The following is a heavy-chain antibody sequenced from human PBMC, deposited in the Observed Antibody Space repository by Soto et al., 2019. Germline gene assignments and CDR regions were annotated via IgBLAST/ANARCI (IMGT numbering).Heavy chain of an antibody. D-gene: IGHD3-22*01. CDR2: IYYTGST. CDR1: GDSITSGGYY. CDR3: ARVAPSNYYDSGGYYTPDAFDI. J-gene: IGHJ3*02. V-gene: IGHV4-31*03. Sequence: QVQLQESGPGLVKPSQTLSLTCTVSGDSITSGGYYWSWIRQHPGKGLEWIGYIYYTGSTFYNPSLKRRVTISVDPSKNHFSLKLSSVTAADTALYYCARVAPSNYYDSGGYYTPDAFDIWGQGTMVTVSS.